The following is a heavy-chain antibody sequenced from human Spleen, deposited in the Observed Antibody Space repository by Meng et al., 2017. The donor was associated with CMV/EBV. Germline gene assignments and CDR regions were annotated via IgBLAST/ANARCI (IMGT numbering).Heavy chain of an antibody. J-gene: IGHJ4*02. CDR2: IIPILGAA. D-gene: IGHD1-26*01. CDR3: AGGSIVGASYYFDY. CDR1: GGTFSAYA. Sequence: ASGGTFSAYAITWVRQAPGQGLEWMGGIIPILGAANYAQKFQGRVTIITDESTSTAYMELSSLRSEDTAVYYCAGGSIVGASYYFDYWGQGTLVTVSS. V-gene: IGHV1-69*05.